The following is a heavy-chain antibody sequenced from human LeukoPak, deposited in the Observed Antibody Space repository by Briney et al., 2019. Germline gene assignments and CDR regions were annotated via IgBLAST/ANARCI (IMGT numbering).Heavy chain of an antibody. Sequence: GGSLRLSCAASGFTLSSYGMHWVRQAPGKGLEWVAVISYDGSNKYYADSVKGRFTISRDNSKNTLYLQMNSLRAEDTAVYYCAKAALRYCSGGSCYSGLDYWGQGTLVTVSS. D-gene: IGHD2-15*01. CDR2: ISYDGSNK. CDR1: GFTLSSYG. CDR3: AKAALRYCSGGSCYSGLDY. V-gene: IGHV3-30*18. J-gene: IGHJ4*02.